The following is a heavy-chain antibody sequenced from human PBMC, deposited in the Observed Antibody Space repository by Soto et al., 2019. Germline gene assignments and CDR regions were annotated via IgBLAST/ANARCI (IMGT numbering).Heavy chain of an antibody. CDR3: ARSPTLRHRNWFDP. CDR1: GFTFSSYG. V-gene: IGHV3-33*01. CDR2: IWYDGSNK. Sequence: GGSLRLSCAASGFTFSSYGMHWVRQAPGKGLEWVAVIWYDGSNKYYADSVKGRFTISKDNSKNTLYLQMNSLRAEDTAVYYCARSPTLRHRNWFDPWGQGTLVTVSS. J-gene: IGHJ5*02.